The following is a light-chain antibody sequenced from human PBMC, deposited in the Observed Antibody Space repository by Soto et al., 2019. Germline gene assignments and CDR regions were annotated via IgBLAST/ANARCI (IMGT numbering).Light chain of an antibody. J-gene: IGKJ1*01. CDR3: MQGTLWWT. CDR2: RVS. CDR1: ESLVYSNGDTY. V-gene: IGKV2-24*01. Sequence: DIVMTQTPLSLSVTLGQPAAISCRSSESLVYSNGDTYLSWYRQRPGQPPRLLIHRVSNRFSGVPERFSGSGAGTDFTLEISRVEAEDVGIYYCMQGTLWWTFGQGTKVEI.